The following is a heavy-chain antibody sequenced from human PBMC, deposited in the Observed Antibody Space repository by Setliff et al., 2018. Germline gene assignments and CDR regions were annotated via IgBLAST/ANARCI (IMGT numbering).Heavy chain of an antibody. CDR2: VNSDGSST. V-gene: IGHV3-74*01. Sequence: PGGSLRLSCAASGFTFVNYWMHWVRQAPGKGLVWVSRVNSDGSSTIYADSVKGRFTISRDNAENTLYLQMNSLRPDDTAVYYCARGVSSWCEICFDYWGQGTLVTVSS. CDR1: GFTFVNYW. J-gene: IGHJ4*02. CDR3: ARGVSSWCEICFDY. D-gene: IGHD6-13*01.